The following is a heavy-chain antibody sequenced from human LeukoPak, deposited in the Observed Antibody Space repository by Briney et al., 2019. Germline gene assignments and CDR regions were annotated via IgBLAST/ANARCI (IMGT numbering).Heavy chain of an antibody. V-gene: IGHV3-7*01. D-gene: IGHD3-22*01. J-gene: IGHJ4*02. Sequence: GGSLRLSCAASGFTFSSYWMSWVRQAPGKGLEWVANIKQDGSEKYYVDSVKGRFTISRDNAKNSLYLQMNSLRAEDTAVYYCARPTPGHQYYYDSSGYSHWGQGTLVTVSS. CDR1: GFTFSSYW. CDR2: IKQDGSEK. CDR3: ARPTPGHQYYYDSSGYSH.